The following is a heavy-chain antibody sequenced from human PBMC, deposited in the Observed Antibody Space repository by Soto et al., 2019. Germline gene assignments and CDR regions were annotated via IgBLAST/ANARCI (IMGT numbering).Heavy chain of an antibody. Sequence: VNVSFKASRYTFPRYTMNWVRPPPGQRLDWMGWINPDNGNTKSTQKFQDRVIITRQTSASTANMELSSLRSEDTAVYYCARGIETGQLAPWGQGTLVTVSS. V-gene: IGHV1-3*01. CDR1: RYTFPRYT. CDR3: ARGIETGQLAP. J-gene: IGHJ5*02. CDR2: INPDNGNT. D-gene: IGHD2-15*01.